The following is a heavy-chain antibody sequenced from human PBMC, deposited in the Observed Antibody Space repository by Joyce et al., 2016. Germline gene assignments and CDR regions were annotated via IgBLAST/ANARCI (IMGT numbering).Heavy chain of an antibody. CDR3: ATVDYYYGSGTPRDYYYYMDV. D-gene: IGHD3-10*01. J-gene: IGHJ6*03. CDR1: GYTFTDYY. CDR2: VDPEDGET. V-gene: IGHV1-69-2*01. Sequence: EVQLVQSGAEVKKPGATVKISCKVSGYTFTDYYMHWVQQAPGKGLEWMGLVDPEDGETLYAEKFQGRVTITAGTSTDTAYRELSSLRSEDTAVYYCATVDYYYGSGTPRDYYYYMDVWGKGTTVTVSS.